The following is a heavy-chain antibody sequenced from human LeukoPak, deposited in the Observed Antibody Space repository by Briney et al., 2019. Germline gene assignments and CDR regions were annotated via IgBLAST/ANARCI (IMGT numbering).Heavy chain of an antibody. CDR2: IYGGGST. J-gene: IGHJ4*02. V-gene: IGHV3-53*01. D-gene: IGHD7-27*01. CDR1: GLTVSSNF. CDR3: ARGCVGIDY. Sequence: GGSLRLSCAATGLTVSSNFMSWVRQAPGKGLEWVSVIYGGGSTYYADSVKGRFTISRDTPKNTLYLQMNSLRDEDSAVYYCARGCVGIDYWGQGTLVTVSS.